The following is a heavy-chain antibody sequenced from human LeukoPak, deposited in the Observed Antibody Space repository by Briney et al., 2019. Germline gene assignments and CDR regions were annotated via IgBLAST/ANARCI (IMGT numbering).Heavy chain of an antibody. CDR2: VHYSGST. Sequence: PSETLSLSCTVSGASISNSAYYWLWIRQPPGGGLECIGTVHYSGSTFYNPSLKSRVNISVDTSKNQFSLQLSSVTAADTAVYYCARLSFVIDTWGQGTLVTVSS. J-gene: IGHJ5*02. D-gene: IGHD2/OR15-2a*01. CDR1: GASISNSAYY. V-gene: IGHV4-39*01. CDR3: ARLSFVIDT.